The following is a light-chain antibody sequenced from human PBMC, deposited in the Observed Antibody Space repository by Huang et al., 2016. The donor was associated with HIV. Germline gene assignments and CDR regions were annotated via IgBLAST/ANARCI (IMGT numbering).Light chain of an antibody. CDR3: MEALQTPLT. J-gene: IGKJ4*01. V-gene: IGKV2-28*01. Sequence: DIVMTQSPLSLHVTPGEPASISCRSSQSLLHSNGFTYLDWYLQKPGQSPQLLIYMGSNRASGVPDRFSGSGSGTDFTLRISRVEAEDVGVYYCMEALQTPLTFGGGTKVEIK. CDR2: MGS. CDR1: QSLLHSNGFTY.